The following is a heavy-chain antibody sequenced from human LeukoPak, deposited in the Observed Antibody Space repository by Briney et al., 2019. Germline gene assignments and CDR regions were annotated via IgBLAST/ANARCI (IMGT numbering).Heavy chain of an antibody. Sequence: GGSLRLSCAASGFTLSSSAMNWVRQAPGKGLEWVSSINNVGSHIYYAGSVKGRFTISRDNTKNSLYLQMNSLRAEDTAVYYCAKDLRQQLVWYFDYWGQGTLVTVSS. CDR1: GFTLSSSA. CDR3: AKDLRQQLVWYFDY. CDR2: INNVGSHI. J-gene: IGHJ4*02. V-gene: IGHV3-21*01. D-gene: IGHD6-13*01.